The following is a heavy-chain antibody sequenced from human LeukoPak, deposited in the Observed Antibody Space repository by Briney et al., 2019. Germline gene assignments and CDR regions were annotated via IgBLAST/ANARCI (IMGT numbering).Heavy chain of an antibody. J-gene: IGHJ6*03. Sequence: PGGSLRLSCTVSGFTVSSNSMSWVRQAPGKGLEWVSAISGTGGTTYYADSVKGRFTISRDNSKNTLYLQMNSLRAEDTAVYYCAKNGDRGAYCSGGSCYPYYYYYMDVWGKGTTVTISS. CDR1: GFTVSSNS. V-gene: IGHV3-23*01. CDR2: ISGTGGTT. CDR3: AKNGDRGAYCSGGSCYPYYYYYMDV. D-gene: IGHD2-15*01.